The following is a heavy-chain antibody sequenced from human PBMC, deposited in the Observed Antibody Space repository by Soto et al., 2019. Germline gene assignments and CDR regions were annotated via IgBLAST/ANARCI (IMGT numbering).Heavy chain of an antibody. CDR1: GFTFSSYG. V-gene: IGHV3-30*18. J-gene: IGHJ4*02. Sequence: QVQLVESGGGVVQPGRSLRLSCAASGFTFSSYGMHWVRQAPGKGLEWVAIISYDGSNKYYAHSVKGRFTISRDNSKNTLSLQMNSLRAEDTAVYYCAKWYASGWYFDYWGQGTLVTVSS. CDR2: ISYDGSNK. D-gene: IGHD6-19*01. CDR3: AKWYASGWYFDY.